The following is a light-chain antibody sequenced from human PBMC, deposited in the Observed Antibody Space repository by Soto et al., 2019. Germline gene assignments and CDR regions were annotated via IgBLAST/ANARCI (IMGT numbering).Light chain of an antibody. CDR1: QSISSW. V-gene: IGKV1-5*03. CDR3: QQYNSYSWT. J-gene: IGKJ1*01. Sequence: DIQMTQSPSTLSASVGDRVTITCRASQSISSWLAWYQQEPGKAPKLLIYMVSSLESGVPSRFSGSGSGTEFTLTISSLQPDDFATYYCQQYNSYSWTFGQGTKVEIK. CDR2: MVS.